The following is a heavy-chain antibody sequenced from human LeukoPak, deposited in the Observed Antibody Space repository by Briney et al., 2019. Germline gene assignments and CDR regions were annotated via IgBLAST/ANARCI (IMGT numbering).Heavy chain of an antibody. CDR1: GGSFSGYY. V-gene: IGHV4-34*01. D-gene: IGHD4-17*01. J-gene: IGHJ6*03. CDR2: INHSGST. Sequence: SETLSLTCAVYGGSFSGYYWSWIRQPPGKGLEWIGEINHSGSTNYNPSLKSRVTISVDTSKNQFSLKLSSVTAADTAVYYCARLAVRYYYMDVWGKGTTVTISS. CDR3: ARLAVRYYYMDV.